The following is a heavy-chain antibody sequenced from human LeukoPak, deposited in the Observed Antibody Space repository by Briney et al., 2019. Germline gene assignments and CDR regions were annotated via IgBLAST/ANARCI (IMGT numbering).Heavy chain of an antibody. J-gene: IGHJ6*02. V-gene: IGHV4-59*01. CDR3: ARGEHYYYGMDV. CDR1: GGSISSYY. CDR2: IYYSGST. Sequence: SETLSLTCTVSGGSISSYYWSWIRQPPGKGLEWIGYIYYSGSTNYNPSLKSRVTISVDTSKNQFSLKLSSVTAADTAVYYCARGEHYYYGMDVWGHGTTVTVSS. D-gene: IGHD1/OR15-1a*01.